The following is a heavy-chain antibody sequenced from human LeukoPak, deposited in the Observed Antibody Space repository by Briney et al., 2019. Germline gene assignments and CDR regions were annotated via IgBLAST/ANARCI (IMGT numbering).Heavy chain of an antibody. D-gene: IGHD4-23*01. CDR3: ARGYGGNSAFYY. V-gene: IGHV3-30-3*01. Sequence: GGSLRLSCAASGFTFSSYAMHWVRQAPGKGLEWVAAISYDGSNKYYADSVKGRFTISRDNSKNTLYLQMNGLRAEDTAVYYCARGYGGNSAFYYWGQGTLVTVSS. J-gene: IGHJ4*02. CDR1: GFTFSSYA. CDR2: ISYDGSNK.